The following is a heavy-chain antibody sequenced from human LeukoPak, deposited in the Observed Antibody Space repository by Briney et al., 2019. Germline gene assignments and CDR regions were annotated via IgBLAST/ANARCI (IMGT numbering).Heavy chain of an antibody. Sequence: SETLSLTCTVSGGSISSYYWSWIRQPAGKGLEWIGRIYTSGSTNYNPSLKSRVTMSVDTSKNQFSLKLSSVTAADTAVYYCARDRAHCSSTSCYWHFDLWGRGTLVTVSS. J-gene: IGHJ2*01. CDR1: GGSISSYY. CDR3: ARDRAHCSSTSCYWHFDL. V-gene: IGHV4-4*07. D-gene: IGHD2-2*01. CDR2: IYTSGST.